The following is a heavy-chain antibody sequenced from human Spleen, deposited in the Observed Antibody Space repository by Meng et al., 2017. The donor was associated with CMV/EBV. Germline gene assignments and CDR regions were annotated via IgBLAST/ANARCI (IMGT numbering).Heavy chain of an antibody. Sequence: SVKVSCKASGGTFSSYAISWVRQAPGQGLEWMGGIIPIFGTANYAQKFQGRVTITADKSTSTAYMELSSLRSEDTAVYYCATDDGYCSSFTCYDLDYWGQGTLVTVSS. CDR1: GGTFSSYA. V-gene: IGHV1-69*06. CDR2: IIPIFGTA. CDR3: ATDDGYCSSFTCYDLDY. D-gene: IGHD2-2*01. J-gene: IGHJ4*02.